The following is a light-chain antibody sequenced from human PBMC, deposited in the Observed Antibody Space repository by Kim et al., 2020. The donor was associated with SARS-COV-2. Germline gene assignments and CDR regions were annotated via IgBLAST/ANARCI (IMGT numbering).Light chain of an antibody. Sequence: GQSITISSTGTNRDIGTYNYISWYQQYPGQAPKLMSYDVNKRPSGVSDRFSGSKSGYTASLTISGLQAEDEATYYCNSYTTSTTWVFGGGTKVTVL. CDR2: DVN. J-gene: IGLJ3*02. V-gene: IGLV2-14*03. CDR1: NRDIGTYNY. CDR3: NSYTTSTTWV.